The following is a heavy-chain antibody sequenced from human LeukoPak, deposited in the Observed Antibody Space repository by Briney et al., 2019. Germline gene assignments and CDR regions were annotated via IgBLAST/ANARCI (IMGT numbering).Heavy chain of an antibody. CDR2: IWYDGSVT. D-gene: IGHD1-26*01. CDR3: ARHGSGRNNFDPLDH. J-gene: IGHJ4*02. V-gene: IGHV3-33*01. Sequence: PGGSLRLSCAASGFIFNGYGMHWVRQAPGKGLEWVAIIWYDGSVTYYEDSVKGRFTISRDNSKSTLYLQMDSLRAEDTAVYYCARHGSGRNNFDPLDHWGQGTLVTVSS. CDR1: GFIFNGYG.